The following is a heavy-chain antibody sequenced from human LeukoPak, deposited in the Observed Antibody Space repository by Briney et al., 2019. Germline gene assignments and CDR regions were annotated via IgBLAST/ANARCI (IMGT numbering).Heavy chain of an antibody. CDR3: ARGGYYDSSGYYAFYFDY. CDR1: GGSISSGGYS. Sequence: SQTLSLTCAVSGGSISSGGYSWSWIRQPPGKGLEWIGYIYHSGSTYYNPSPKSRVTISVDRSKNQFSLKLSSVTAADTAVYYCARGGYYDSSGYYAFYFDYWGQGTLVTVSS. D-gene: IGHD3-22*01. J-gene: IGHJ4*02. CDR2: IYHSGST. V-gene: IGHV4-30-2*01.